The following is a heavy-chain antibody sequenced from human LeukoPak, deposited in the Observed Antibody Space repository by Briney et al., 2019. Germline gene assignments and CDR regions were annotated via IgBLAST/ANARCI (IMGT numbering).Heavy chain of an antibody. D-gene: IGHD3-22*01. V-gene: IGHV3-30*02. CDR1: GFTFSGFG. CDR2: IRYDGSNK. J-gene: IGHJ6*03. Sequence: GRSLRLSCAASGFTFSGFGMHWVRQAPGKGLEWVAFIRYDGSNKYYADSVKGRFTISRDNSKNTLYLQMNSLRAEDTAVYYCATESSARVVSMDVWGKGTTVTISS. CDR3: ATESSARVVSMDV.